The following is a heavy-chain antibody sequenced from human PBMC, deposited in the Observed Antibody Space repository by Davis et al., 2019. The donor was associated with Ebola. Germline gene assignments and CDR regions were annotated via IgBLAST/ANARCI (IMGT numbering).Heavy chain of an antibody. CDR3: AGGRMYYYGSGRYYEY. D-gene: IGHD3-10*01. V-gene: IGHV4-61*01. CDR1: APSASSGSYY. CDR2: IYYSGST. Sequence: PQSLSPTCLLSAPSASSGSYYWSWPLQPPGKGLEWTGHIYYSGSTNYNPSLKSRVTITVDPSKTQFSLKLSSVTAADAAVYYCAGGRMYYYGSGRYYEYWGQGTLVTVSS. J-gene: IGHJ4*02.